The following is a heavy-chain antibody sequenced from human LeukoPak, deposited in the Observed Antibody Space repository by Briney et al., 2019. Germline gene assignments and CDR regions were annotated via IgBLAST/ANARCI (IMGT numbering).Heavy chain of an antibody. CDR2: IVPIIGTA. Sequence: SVKVSCEASGGTFHSYIVTWVRQAPGQGLEWMGGIVPIIGTANYAQKFQGRVTITADDSTSTAYMELRSLRSEDTAIYYCARDQRPSCLGGICYSGDYWGQGTLVTVTS. CDR1: GGTFHSYI. V-gene: IGHV1-69*13. J-gene: IGHJ4*02. D-gene: IGHD2-15*01. CDR3: ARDQRPSCLGGICYSGDY.